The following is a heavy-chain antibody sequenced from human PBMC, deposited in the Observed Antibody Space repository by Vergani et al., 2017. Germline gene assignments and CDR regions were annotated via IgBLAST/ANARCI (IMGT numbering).Heavy chain of an antibody. CDR1: GYTFTGYY. Sequence: QVQLVQSGAEVKKPGASVKVSCKASGYTFTGYYMHWVRQAPGQGLEWMGWINPNSGGTNYAQKFQGRVTMTRDTSISTAYMELSSLRSEYTAVYYCAYYYDSSGYYYEVGPFDYWGQGTLVTVSS. J-gene: IGHJ4*02. D-gene: IGHD3-22*01. CDR3: AYYYDSSGYYYEVGPFDY. V-gene: IGHV1-2*02. CDR2: INPNSGGT.